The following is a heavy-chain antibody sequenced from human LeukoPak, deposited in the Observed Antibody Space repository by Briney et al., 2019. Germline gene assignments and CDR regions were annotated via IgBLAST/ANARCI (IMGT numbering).Heavy chain of an antibody. Sequence: GGSLRLSCAASGFTFSRYRMNWVRQAPGKGLEWVASIKRDGSQMYYVDSVKGRFSISRDYAKDSLYLQMNSLRAEDTAVYYCARVRGWVDKRSWFDPWGQGTLVTVSS. CDR3: ARVRGWVDKRSWFDP. D-gene: IGHD5-12*01. CDR1: GFTFSRYR. CDR2: IKRDGSQM. J-gene: IGHJ5*02. V-gene: IGHV3-7*01.